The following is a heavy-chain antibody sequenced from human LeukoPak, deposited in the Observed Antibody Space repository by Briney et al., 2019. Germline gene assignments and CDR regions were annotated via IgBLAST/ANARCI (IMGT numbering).Heavy chain of an antibody. CDR3: AREDDTMIPRRAFDI. V-gene: IGHV4-59*01. CDR2: IYYSGST. Sequence: PSETLSLTCTVSGGSISSYYWSWIRQPPGKGLEWIGYIYYSGSTNYNPSLKSRVTTSVDTSKNQFSLKLSSVTAADTAVYYCAREDDTMIPRRAFDIWGQGTMVTVSS. J-gene: IGHJ3*02. CDR1: GGSISSYY. D-gene: IGHD3-22*01.